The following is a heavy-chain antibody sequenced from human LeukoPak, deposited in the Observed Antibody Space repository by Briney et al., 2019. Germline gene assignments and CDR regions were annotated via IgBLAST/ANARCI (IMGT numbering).Heavy chain of an antibody. CDR1: GYSFTSYW. CDR3: ARLRDYYDSSGYYYDAFDI. V-gene: IGHV5-51*01. Sequence: GESLKISCKGSGYSFTSYWIGWVRQMPGKGLEWMGSIYPGDSDTRYSPSFQGQVTISADKSISTAYLQWSSLKASDTAMYYCARLRDYYDSSGYYYDAFDIWGQGTMVTVSS. CDR2: IYPGDSDT. D-gene: IGHD3-22*01. J-gene: IGHJ3*02.